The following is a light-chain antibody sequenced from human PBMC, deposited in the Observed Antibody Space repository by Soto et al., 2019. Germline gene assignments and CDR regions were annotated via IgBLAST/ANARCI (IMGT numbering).Light chain of an antibody. CDR1: QSVSSN. Sequence: EIVMTQSPATLSVSPGERATLSCRASQSVSSNLAWYQQKPGQAPRLLIYGASTRATGIPARFSGSGSGTEFTLTISRLQSEDFAVYDCQQYNNWPLYTFGQGTKLEIK. V-gene: IGKV3-15*01. J-gene: IGKJ2*01. CDR2: GAS. CDR3: QQYNNWPLYT.